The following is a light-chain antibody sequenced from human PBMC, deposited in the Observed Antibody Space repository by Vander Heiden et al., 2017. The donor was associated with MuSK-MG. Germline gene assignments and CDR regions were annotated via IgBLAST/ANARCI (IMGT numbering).Light chain of an antibody. V-gene: IGLV1-44*01. CDR3: AAWDDSLNGYV. CDR2: SNN. J-gene: IGLJ1*01. Sequence: QSVLTQPPSASGTPGQRVTISCSGSSSNIGSNTVNWSQQLPGTAPKLLIYSNNQRPSGVPDRFSGSKSGTSASLAISELQSEDEADYYCAAWDDSLNGYVFGTGTKVTVL. CDR1: SSNIGSNT.